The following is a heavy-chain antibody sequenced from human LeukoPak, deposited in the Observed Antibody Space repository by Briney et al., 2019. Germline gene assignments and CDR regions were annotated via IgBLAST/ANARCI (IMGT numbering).Heavy chain of an antibody. CDR2: IYYSGST. Sequence: SETLPLTCSVSGGSISSSTYWWAWIRQPPGKGLEWIGSIYYSGSTHYNPSLKSRVTISVDTSNNQFSLKLTSVTAADTAVYYCARQYGSGFWFFDNWGQGTLVTVSS. J-gene: IGHJ4*02. V-gene: IGHV4-39*01. CDR3: ARQYGSGFWFFDN. D-gene: IGHD3-10*01. CDR1: GGSISSSTYW.